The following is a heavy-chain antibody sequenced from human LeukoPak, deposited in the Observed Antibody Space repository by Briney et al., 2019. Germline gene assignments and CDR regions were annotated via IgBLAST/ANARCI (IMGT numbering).Heavy chain of an antibody. CDR2: INHSGST. CDR1: GGSISSYY. Sequence: PSETLSLTCTVSGGSISSYYWSWIRQPPGKGLEWIGEINHSGSTNYNPSLKSRVTISVDTSKNQFSLKLSSVTAADTAVYYCARGRRYYYYYMDVWGKGTTVTVSS. V-gene: IGHV4-34*01. CDR3: ARGRRYYYYYMDV. J-gene: IGHJ6*03.